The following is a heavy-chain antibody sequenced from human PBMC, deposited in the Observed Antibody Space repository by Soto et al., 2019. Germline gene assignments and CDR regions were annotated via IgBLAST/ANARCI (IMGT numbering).Heavy chain of an antibody. Sequence: QVQLVQSGAEVKKPGASVTISCKASGFTFTTYFMHWLRQAPGQGLEWMGVISPGGDVTSYAQKSQGRVTVTKDTSTTTVYMDLSSLRSDDTAVYYCARDWRFSSGLDYWGQGTLVTVSS. CDR3: ARDWRFSSGLDY. D-gene: IGHD6-19*01. J-gene: IGHJ4*02. V-gene: IGHV1-46*01. CDR2: ISPGGDVT. CDR1: GFTFTTYF.